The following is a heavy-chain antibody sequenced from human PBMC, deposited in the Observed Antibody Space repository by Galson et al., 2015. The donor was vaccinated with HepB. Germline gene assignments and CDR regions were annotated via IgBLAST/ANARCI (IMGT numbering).Heavy chain of an antibody. J-gene: IGHJ5*02. D-gene: IGHD2-15*01. CDR1: GFTFSSYW. V-gene: IGHV3-74*01. CDR3: ARVPGAYCSGGSCYWWFDP. Sequence: SLRLSCAASGFTFSSYWMHWVRPAPGKGLVWVSRINSDGSSTSYADSVKGRFTISRDNAKNTLYLQMNSLRAEDTAVYYCARVPGAYCSGGSCYWWFDPWGQGTLVTVSS. CDR2: INSDGSST.